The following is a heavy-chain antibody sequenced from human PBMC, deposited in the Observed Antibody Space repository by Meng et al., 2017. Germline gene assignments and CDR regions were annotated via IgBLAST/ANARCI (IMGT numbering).Heavy chain of an antibody. CDR2: ISGDGSIT. J-gene: IGHJ4*02. D-gene: IGHD1-1*01. V-gene: IGHV3-74*02. Sequence: ELQLVGAGGCLVRLGGPLRLSCAASGFTFSSYAMHWVRQVPGKGLVWVSRISGDGSITNYADSVKGRFTISRDNAKNTLYLQMNSLRPEDTAVYYCLDEAPRSDYWGQGSLVTVSS. CDR1: GFTFSSYA. CDR3: LDEAPRSDY.